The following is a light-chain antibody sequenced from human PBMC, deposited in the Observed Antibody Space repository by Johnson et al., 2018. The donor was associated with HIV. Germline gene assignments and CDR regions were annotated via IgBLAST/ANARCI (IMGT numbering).Light chain of an antibody. CDR2: DNN. Sequence: QSVLTQPPSVSAAPGQKVTISCSGSSSNIGNNFVSWYQQLPGTAPKLLIYDNNKRPSGIPDQFSGSKSGTSATLGITGLQTGDEADYYCGTWDSSLSALVFGTGTKVTAL. CDR1: SSNIGNNF. V-gene: IGLV1-51*01. CDR3: GTWDSSLSALV. J-gene: IGLJ1*01.